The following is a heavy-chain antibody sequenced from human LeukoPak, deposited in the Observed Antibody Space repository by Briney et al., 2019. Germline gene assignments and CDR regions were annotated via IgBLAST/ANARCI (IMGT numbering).Heavy chain of an antibody. J-gene: IGHJ6*02. CDR3: ARESRLVSSGGMDV. Sequence: GGSLRLSCAASGFTVSSNYMSWVRQAPGKGLEWVSVIYSGGSTYYADSVKGRFTISRDNSKNTLYLQMNSLRAEDTAVYYCARESRLVSSGGMDVWGQGTTVTVSS. D-gene: IGHD6-19*01. CDR1: GFTVSSNY. V-gene: IGHV3-53*01. CDR2: IYSGGST.